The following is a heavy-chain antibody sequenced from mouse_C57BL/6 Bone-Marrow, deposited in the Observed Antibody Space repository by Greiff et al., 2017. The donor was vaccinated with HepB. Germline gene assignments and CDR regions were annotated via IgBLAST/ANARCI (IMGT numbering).Heavy chain of an antibody. CDR2: IDPENGDT. CDR1: GFNIKDDY. CDR3: TLITTVVAHWYFDV. J-gene: IGHJ1*03. Sequence: VQLQQSGAELVRPGASVKLSCTASGFNIKDDYMHWVKQRPEQGLEWIGWIDPENGDTAYASKFQGKATITADTSSNTAYLQLSSLTSEDTAVYYCTLITTVVAHWYFDVWGTGTTVTVSS. D-gene: IGHD1-1*01. V-gene: IGHV14-4*01.